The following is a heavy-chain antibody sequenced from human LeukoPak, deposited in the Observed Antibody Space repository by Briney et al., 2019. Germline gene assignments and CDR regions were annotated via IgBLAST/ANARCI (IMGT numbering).Heavy chain of an antibody. CDR1: GGSISSYY. Sequence: PSETLSLTCTVSGGSISSYYWSWIRQPAGKGLEWIGRIYTGGSTNYNPSLKSRVTMSVDTSKNQFSLKLSSVTAADTAVYYCARGYCSSTSCYYFDYWGQGTLVTVSS. V-gene: IGHV4-4*07. CDR2: IYTGGST. D-gene: IGHD2-2*01. J-gene: IGHJ4*02. CDR3: ARGYCSSTSCYYFDY.